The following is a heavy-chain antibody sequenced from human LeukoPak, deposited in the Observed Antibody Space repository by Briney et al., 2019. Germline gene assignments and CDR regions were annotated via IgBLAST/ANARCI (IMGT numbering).Heavy chain of an antibody. CDR2: ISYDGSNK. V-gene: IGHV3-30*04. D-gene: IGHD3-10*01. CDR3: ARGITMVRGGTFY. J-gene: IGHJ4*02. CDR1: GFTFSSYA. Sequence: GGSLRLSCAASGFTFSSYAMHWVRQAPGKGLEWVAVISYDGSNKCYADSVKGRFTISRDNSKNTLYLQMNSLRAEDTAVYYCARGITMVRGGTFYWGQGTLVTVSS.